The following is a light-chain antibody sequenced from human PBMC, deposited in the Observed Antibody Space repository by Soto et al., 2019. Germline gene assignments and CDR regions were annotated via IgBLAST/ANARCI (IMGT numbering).Light chain of an antibody. J-gene: IGLJ1*01. V-gene: IGLV2-8*01. CDR3: SSYAGSNNGFYV. Sequence: QSVLTQPPSASGSPGQSVTISCTGTSSDVGGYNYVSWYQQHPGKAPKLMIYEVSKRPSGVPDRFSGSKSGNTASLTVSGLQAEAEADYYCSSYAGSNNGFYVLGTGTKLTVL. CDR2: EVS. CDR1: SSDVGGYNY.